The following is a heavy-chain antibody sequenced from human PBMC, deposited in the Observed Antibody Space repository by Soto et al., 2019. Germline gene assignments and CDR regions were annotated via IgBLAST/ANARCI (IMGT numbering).Heavy chain of an antibody. Sequence: SETLSLTCSVSGGSIKNYYWNWIRQAPGKGLEWIGYIYYSGSTNYHPSLKSRVTISVDTSKNQFSLKLTSVTAADTAVYYCASDREVRLRGWGFDLWGQGALVTVST. J-gene: IGHJ5*02. CDR1: GGSIKNYY. V-gene: IGHV4-59*01. D-gene: IGHD7-27*01. CDR2: IYYSGST. CDR3: ASDREVRLRGWGFDL.